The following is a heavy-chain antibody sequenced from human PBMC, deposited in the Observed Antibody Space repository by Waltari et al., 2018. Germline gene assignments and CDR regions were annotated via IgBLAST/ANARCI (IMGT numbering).Heavy chain of an antibody. CDR2: ISWNSGNI. V-gene: IGHV3-9*01. CDR1: GFTFDDYA. D-gene: IGHD1-26*01. J-gene: IGHJ4*02. Sequence: EVQLVESGGGLVQPGRSLRLSCATSGFTFDDYAMHWVRQAPGKGMEWVSSISWNSGNIGYADSVKGRFTISRDNAKNSLYLQMNSLRTGDTALYYCAKGHSGSYGLDSWGQGTLVTVSP. CDR3: AKGHSGSYGLDS.